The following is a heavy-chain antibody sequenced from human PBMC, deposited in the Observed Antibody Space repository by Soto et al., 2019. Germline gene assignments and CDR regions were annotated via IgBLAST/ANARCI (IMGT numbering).Heavy chain of an antibody. D-gene: IGHD3-3*01. CDR2: IYYSGST. Sequence: PSETLSLTCTVSGGSISSGGYYWSWIRQHPGKGLEWIGYIYYSGSTYYNPSLKSRVTISVDTSKNQFSLKLSSVTAADTAVYYCARATYDFWRGGDRYYYYYMDVWGKGTTVTVSS. CDR3: ARATYDFWRGGDRYYYYYMDV. J-gene: IGHJ6*03. V-gene: IGHV4-31*03. CDR1: GGSISSGGYY.